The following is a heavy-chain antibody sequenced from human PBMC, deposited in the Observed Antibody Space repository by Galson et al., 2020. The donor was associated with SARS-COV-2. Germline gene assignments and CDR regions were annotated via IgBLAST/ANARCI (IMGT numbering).Heavy chain of an antibody. J-gene: IGHJ3*02. CDR3: ARDGTAMVTNGFDI. CDR2: INPNSGGT. V-gene: IGHV1-2*02. CDR1: GYTFTGYY. D-gene: IGHD5-18*01. Sequence: ASVTVSCKASGYTFTGYYMHWVRPAPRQGLEWMGWINPNSGGTNYAQKFQGRVTMTRDTSISIAYMELSRLRSDDTAVYYCARDGTAMVTNGFDIWGQGTMVTVSS.